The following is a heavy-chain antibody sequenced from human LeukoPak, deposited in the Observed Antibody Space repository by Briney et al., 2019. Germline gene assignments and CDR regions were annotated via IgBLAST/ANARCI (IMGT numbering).Heavy chain of an antibody. CDR2: TSPGGSDT. CDR1: GYNFNIYW. Sequence: GESLKISCEASGYNFNIYWIGWVRQMPGKGLEWMGITSPGGSDTRYSPSFEGQVTISADRSINTAYLQWSSLKASDTAIYYWARQQAVPGPGIDYWGQGTVVIVSS. J-gene: IGHJ4*02. V-gene: IGHV5-51*01. CDR3: ARQQAVPGPGIDY. D-gene: IGHD6-19*01.